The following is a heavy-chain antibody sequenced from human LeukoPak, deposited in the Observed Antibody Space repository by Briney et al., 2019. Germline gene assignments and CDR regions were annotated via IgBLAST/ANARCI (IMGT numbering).Heavy chain of an antibody. J-gene: IGHJ4*02. CDR3: VRGAYSSSWLNFDY. CDR1: GFTFSSYA. Sequence: PGGSLRLSCAASGFTFSSYAMHWVRQAPGKGLEWVALIPYDGSNKYYADSVKGRFTVSRDNSKNTLYLQMNSLRAEDTAVYYCVRGAYSSSWLNFDYWGQETLVTVSS. CDR2: IPYDGSNK. V-gene: IGHV3-30*04. D-gene: IGHD6-13*01.